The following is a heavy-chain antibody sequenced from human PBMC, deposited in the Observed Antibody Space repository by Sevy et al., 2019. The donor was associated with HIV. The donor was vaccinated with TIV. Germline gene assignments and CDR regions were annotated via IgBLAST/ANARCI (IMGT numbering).Heavy chain of an antibody. J-gene: IGHJ4*02. V-gene: IGHV4-39*01. CDR1: GDSISNSRFY. CDR3: ANQRLTLISPPDS. Sequence: SETLSLTCTVSGDSISNSRFYWGWIRQPPGKGREWIGSVYYSGSTYYNPPLTSRVTLSIDTSKNQFLLKVNSMTATDTAVYYCANQRLTLISPPDSWGQGTLVTVSS. CDR2: VYYSGST. D-gene: IGHD2-2*01.